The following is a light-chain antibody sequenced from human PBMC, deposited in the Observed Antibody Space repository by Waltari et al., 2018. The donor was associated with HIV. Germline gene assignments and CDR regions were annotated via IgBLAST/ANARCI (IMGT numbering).Light chain of an antibody. V-gene: IGLV1-47*01. Sequence: QSVLTQPPSASGNPGQRVTIPCSGSSSTIGSNYVYWYQPLPGTTPKLLIYRNNQRPSGVPDRFSGSKSGTSASLAISGLRSEDEADYYCAAWDDSLSGLYVFGTGTKVTVL. CDR3: AAWDDSLSGLYV. J-gene: IGLJ1*01. CDR1: SSTIGSNY. CDR2: RNN.